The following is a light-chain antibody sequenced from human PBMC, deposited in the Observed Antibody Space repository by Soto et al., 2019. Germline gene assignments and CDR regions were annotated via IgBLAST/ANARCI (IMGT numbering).Light chain of an antibody. J-gene: IGLJ2*01. V-gene: IGLV2-14*01. CDR3: TSYTDGNTWV. CDR1: SNDIGFYNY. CDR2: DVS. Sequence: QSALTQPASVSGSPGQSITSSCTGTSNDIGFYNYVSWYQQHPGKVPELLIYDVSNRPSGVSNRFSGSKSGNTASLTISGVHAEDEAVYYCTSYTDGNTWVFGGGTKLTVL.